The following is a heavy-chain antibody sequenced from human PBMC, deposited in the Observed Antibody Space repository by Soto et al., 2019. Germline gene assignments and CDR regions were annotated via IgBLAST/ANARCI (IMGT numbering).Heavy chain of an antibody. CDR1: GFTFSSYS. Sequence: GGSLRLSCAASGFTFSSYSMNWVRQAPGKGLEWVSYISSSSSTIYYADSVKGRFTISRDNAKNSLYLQMNSLRDEDTAVYYCARARSITIFGVALYGMDVWGQGTTVTVSS. CDR3: ARARSITIFGVALYGMDV. J-gene: IGHJ6*02. V-gene: IGHV3-48*02. D-gene: IGHD3-3*01. CDR2: ISSSSSTI.